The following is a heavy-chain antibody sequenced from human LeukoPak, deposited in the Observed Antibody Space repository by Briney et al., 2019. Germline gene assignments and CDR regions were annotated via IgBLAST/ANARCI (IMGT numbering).Heavy chain of an antibody. D-gene: IGHD3-3*01. V-gene: IGHV1-46*01. J-gene: IGHJ4*02. Sequence: ASVKVSCKASGYTFTSYYMHWVRQAPGQGLEWMGIINPSDDVTNYAQKFQGRVTMTRDTSTGTVYMELSSLRSEDTAVYYCARSFRGDFWSGYYTGPFYWGQGTLVTVSS. CDR1: GYTFTSYY. CDR2: INPSDDVT. CDR3: ARSFRGDFWSGYYTGPFY.